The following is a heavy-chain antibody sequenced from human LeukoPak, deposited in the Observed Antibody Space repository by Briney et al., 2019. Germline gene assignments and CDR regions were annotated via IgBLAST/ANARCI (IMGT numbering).Heavy chain of an antibody. CDR1: GFTLGNYG. Sequence: GGSLRLSCEASGFTLGNYGMTWVRQTPGKKSEWVSGISAGGHDRNYADSVKGRFTISRDNSRGTVYLQMDRLRADDTAFYYCARDFRLGGTTGWINWGQGTLVIVSS. CDR2: ISAGGHDR. CDR3: ARDFRLGGTTGWIN. V-gene: IGHV3-23*01. J-gene: IGHJ4*02. D-gene: IGHD1/OR15-1a*01.